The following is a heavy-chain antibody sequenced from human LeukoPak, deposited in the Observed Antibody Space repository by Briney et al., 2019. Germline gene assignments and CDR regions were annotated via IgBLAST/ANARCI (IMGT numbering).Heavy chain of an antibody. CDR3: AREREAGNPPDY. CDR1: GGSISSGGYY. V-gene: IGHV4-31*03. J-gene: IGHJ4*02. D-gene: IGHD1-14*01. Sequence: PSQTLSLTCTVSGGSISSGGYYWSWIRQHPGKGLEWIGYIYYSGSTYYNPSLKSRVTISVDTSKNQFSLKLSSVTAADTAVYYCAREREAGNPPDYWGQGTLVTVSS. CDR2: IYYSGST.